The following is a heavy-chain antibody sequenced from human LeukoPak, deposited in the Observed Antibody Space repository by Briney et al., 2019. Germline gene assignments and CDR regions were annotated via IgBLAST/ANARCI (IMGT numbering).Heavy chain of an antibody. V-gene: IGHV3-30*02. D-gene: IGHD3-10*01. CDR1: GFTFSSYG. J-gene: IGHJ6*03. CDR3: ALRGRNYYYYMDV. CDR2: IRYDGSNK. Sequence: GGSLRLSCAASGFTFSSYGMHWVRQAPGKGLEWVAFIRYDGSNKYYADSVKGRFTISRDNSKNTLYLQMNSLRAEDTAVYYCALRGRNYYYYMDVWGKGTTVTVSS.